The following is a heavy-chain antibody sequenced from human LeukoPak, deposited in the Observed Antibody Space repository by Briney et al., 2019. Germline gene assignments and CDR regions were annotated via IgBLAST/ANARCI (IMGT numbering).Heavy chain of an antibody. CDR2: ISSSGSTI. CDR3: ARDRSADDSSGYYPPPDYYFDY. Sequence: GGSLRLSCAASGFTFSSYEMNWVRQAPGKGLEWVSYISSSGSTIYYADSVKGRFTISRDNAKNSLYLQMNSLRAEDTAVYYCARDRSADDSSGYYPPPDYYFDYWGQGTLVTVSS. CDR1: GFTFSSYE. J-gene: IGHJ4*02. D-gene: IGHD3-22*01. V-gene: IGHV3-48*03.